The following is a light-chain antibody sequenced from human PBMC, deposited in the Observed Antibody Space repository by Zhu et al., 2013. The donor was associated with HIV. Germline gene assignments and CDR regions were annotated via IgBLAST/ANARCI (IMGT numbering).Light chain of an antibody. CDR2: DAS. J-gene: IGKJ5*01. CDR3: QHYSTYLIT. V-gene: IGKV1-5*01. Sequence: DIQMTQSPSTLSASVGDRVTITCRASQSISSWLAWYQQKPGKAPKLLIYDASSLESGVPSRFSGSGYGTDFTLTISSLQSEDFATYYCQHYSTYLITFGQGTGLE. CDR1: QSISSW.